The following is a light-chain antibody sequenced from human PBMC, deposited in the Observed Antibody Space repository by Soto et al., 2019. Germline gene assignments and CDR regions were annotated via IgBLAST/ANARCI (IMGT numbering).Light chain of an antibody. CDR2: EGS. V-gene: IGLV2-23*01. CDR3: CSYAGSSTYV. CDR1: SSDVGNYNL. Sequence: QSVLTQPASVSGSPGQSITISCTGTSSDVGNYNLVSRYQQHPGKAPKLMIYEGSKRPSGVSNRFSGSKSGNTASLTISILQAEDEADYYCCSYAGSSTYVFGTGTKVTV. J-gene: IGLJ1*01.